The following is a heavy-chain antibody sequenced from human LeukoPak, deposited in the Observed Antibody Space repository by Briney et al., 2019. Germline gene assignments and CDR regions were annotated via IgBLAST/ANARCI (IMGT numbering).Heavy chain of an antibody. D-gene: IGHD3-3*01. CDR3: ARHGSSEFDY. Sequence: SETLSLTCTASGGPISSKSHYWGWIRQPPGKGLEWIGSMYYSGSTYYNPSLQSRVTMSVDTSKNQFSLRLTSVTAADTAVYYCARHGSSEFDYWGQGTLVTVSS. V-gene: IGHV4-39*01. J-gene: IGHJ4*02. CDR1: GGPISSKSHY. CDR2: MYYSGST.